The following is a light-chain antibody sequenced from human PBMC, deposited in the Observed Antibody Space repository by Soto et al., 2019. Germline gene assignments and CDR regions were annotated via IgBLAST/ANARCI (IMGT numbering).Light chain of an antibody. Sequence: EIVLTQSPGTLSLSPGERATLSCRASQSVSRTSLAWYQQKPGQPPRLLIFGASSRATDIPDRFSGSGSGTDLALTISRLGRDDCALYYCQRSGKSHPKYTFGQGSKLEI. V-gene: IGKV3-20*01. CDR3: QRSGKSHPKYT. J-gene: IGKJ2*01. CDR1: QSVSRTS. CDR2: GAS.